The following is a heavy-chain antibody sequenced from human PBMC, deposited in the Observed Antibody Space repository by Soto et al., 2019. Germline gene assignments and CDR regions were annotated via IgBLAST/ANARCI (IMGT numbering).Heavy chain of an antibody. CDR2: INHSGST. CDR3: ARGQTKLYYYDSSGYGNWFDP. CDR1: GGSVSGYY. Sequence: SETLSLTCAVYGGSVSGYYWSWIRQPPGKGLEWIGEINHSGSTNYNPSLKSRVTISVDTSKNQFSLKLSSVTAADTAVYYCARGQTKLYYYDSSGYGNWFDPWGQGTLVTVSS. V-gene: IGHV4-34*01. J-gene: IGHJ5*02. D-gene: IGHD3-22*01.